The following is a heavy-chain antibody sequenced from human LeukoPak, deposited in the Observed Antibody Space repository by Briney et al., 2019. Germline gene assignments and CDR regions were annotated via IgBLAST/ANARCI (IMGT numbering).Heavy chain of an antibody. D-gene: IGHD2-2*01. CDR2: ISYDGTNK. J-gene: IGHJ4*02. Sequence: HPGGSLRLSCAASGFIFSDYAMHWVRQAPGKGLEWVAVISYDGTNKNYADSVKGRFTISRDNSKNTLYLQMNSLRAEDTAVYYCASGKRDVVPAANYDYWGQGTLVTVSS. CDR1: GFIFSDYA. CDR3: ASGKRDVVPAANYDY. V-gene: IGHV3-30*04.